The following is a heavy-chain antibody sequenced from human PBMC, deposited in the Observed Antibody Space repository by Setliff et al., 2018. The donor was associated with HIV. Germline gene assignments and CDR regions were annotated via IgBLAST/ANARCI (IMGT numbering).Heavy chain of an antibody. V-gene: IGHV3-23*01. J-gene: IGHJ4*02. CDR2: FGNTGDTT. Sequence: GGSLRLSCAAYGFTFSTYIMNWVRQAPGKGLEWVSVFGNTGDTTYYTDSVKGRFSLSRDSSKNTLYLQMNNLSAEDTAVYYCAFDSRGYFSDPLDSWGQGTPVTVSS. CDR1: GFTFSTYI. CDR3: AFDSRGYFSDPLDS. D-gene: IGHD3-22*01.